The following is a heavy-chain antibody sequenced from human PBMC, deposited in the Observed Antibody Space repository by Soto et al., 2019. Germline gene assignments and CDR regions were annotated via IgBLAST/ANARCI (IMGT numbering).Heavy chain of an antibody. D-gene: IGHD3-3*01. CDR2: INHSGST. Sequence: XETLSLSCAVDGGSFSGYYWSWIRRPPGKGLEWIGEINHSGSTNYNPSLKSRVTISVDTSKNQFSLKLSSVTAADTAVYYCAREGVAIFGVVITYYGMDVWGQGTTVTVSS. CDR3: AREGVAIFGVVITYYGMDV. V-gene: IGHV4-34*01. J-gene: IGHJ6*02. CDR1: GGSFSGYY.